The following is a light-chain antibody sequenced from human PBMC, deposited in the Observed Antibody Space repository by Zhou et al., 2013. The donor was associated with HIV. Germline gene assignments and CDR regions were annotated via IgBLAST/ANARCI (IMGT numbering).Light chain of an antibody. J-gene: IGKJ1*01. CDR2: GAS. CDR1: QSVNTY. V-gene: IGKV3-11*01. CDR3: QHYSNSLWT. Sequence: EIVLTQSPTTLSLSPGERATLSCRASQSVNTYLAWYQQKPGQAPRLLIYGASTRATGIPARFSGSGSGTDFTLTIDRLEPEDFAVYYCQHYSNSLWTFGQGTKVEIK.